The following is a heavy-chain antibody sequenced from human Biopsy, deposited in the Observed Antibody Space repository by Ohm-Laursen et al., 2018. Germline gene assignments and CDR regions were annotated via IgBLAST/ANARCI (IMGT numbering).Heavy chain of an antibody. CDR1: GGSVRSLSYY. Sequence: SLTLSLTCSVSGGSVRSLSYYWRWARQSPGKGLDWIGHIYYNGNTKYDPSLKSRVTISLDTSKNQVSLKLNSVTAADRAVYYCAASPSYMIFDFWGQGTSVTVSS. J-gene: IGHJ4*02. V-gene: IGHV4-61*01. D-gene: IGHD3-16*01. CDR3: AASPSYMIFDF. CDR2: IYYNGNT.